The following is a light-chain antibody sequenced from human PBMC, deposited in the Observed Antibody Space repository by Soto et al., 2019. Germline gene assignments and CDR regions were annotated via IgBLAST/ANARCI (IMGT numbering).Light chain of an antibody. CDR3: QQLRLYPST. CDR1: QDIAIY. CDR2: AAS. J-gene: IGKJ4*01. V-gene: IGKV1-9*01. Sequence: IQLTQSPSSLSASVGDRVTITCRASQDIAIYLAWYQQKPGEAPKLLIYAASTLYGGVPSRFSGSGSGTEFALTITCLQAEDFATYYCQQLRLYPSTFGGGTKVEIK.